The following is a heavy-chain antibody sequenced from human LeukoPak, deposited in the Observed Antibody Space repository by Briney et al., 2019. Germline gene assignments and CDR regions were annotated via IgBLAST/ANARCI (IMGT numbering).Heavy chain of an antibody. CDR2: ISSSSYI. CDR1: GFTFSSYS. D-gene: IGHD3-22*01. Sequence: GGSLRLSCAASGFTFSSYSMNWVRQAPGKGLEWVSSISSSSYIYYADSVKGRFTISRDNAKNSLYLQMNSLRAEDTAVYYCARTDYYVYAFDIWGQGTMVTVSS. CDR3: ARTDYYVYAFDI. V-gene: IGHV3-21*01. J-gene: IGHJ3*02.